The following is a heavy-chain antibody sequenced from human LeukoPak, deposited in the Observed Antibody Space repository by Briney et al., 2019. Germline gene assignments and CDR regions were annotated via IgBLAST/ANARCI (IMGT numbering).Heavy chain of an antibody. CDR3: ARDRPQRWEQWLVWYYYGMDV. V-gene: IGHV1-18*01. CDR1: GYSFTSYG. Sequence: GESLKISCKGSGYSFTSYGISWVRQAPGQGLEWMGWISAYNGNTNYAQKLQGRVTMTTDTSTSTAYMELRSLRSDDTAVYYCARDRPQRWEQWLVWYYYGMDVWGQGTTVTVSS. J-gene: IGHJ6*02. D-gene: IGHD6-19*01. CDR2: ISAYNGNT.